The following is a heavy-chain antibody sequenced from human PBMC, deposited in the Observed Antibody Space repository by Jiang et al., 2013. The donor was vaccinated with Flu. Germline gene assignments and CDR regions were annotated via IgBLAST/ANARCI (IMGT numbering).Heavy chain of an antibody. Sequence: EVKKPGESLRISCKASGYNFTNYWIAWVRQMPGKGLEWMGRFDPSDSYSNYSPSFQGHVIISADNSVTTAYLQWRSLKASDTAIYYCARLLGGSLDYWGQGTLVNVSS. D-gene: IGHD1-26*01. CDR2: FDPSDSYS. CDR1: GYNFTNYW. CDR3: ARLLGGSLDY. J-gene: IGHJ4*02. V-gene: IGHV5-10-1*01.